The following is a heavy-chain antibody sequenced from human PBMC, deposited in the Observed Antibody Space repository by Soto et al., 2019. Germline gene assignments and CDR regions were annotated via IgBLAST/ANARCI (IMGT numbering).Heavy chain of an antibody. D-gene: IGHD2-2*01. Sequence: EVQVLESGGGLVQPGGSLRLSCAASGFTGFTFTTYAMSWVRQAPGKGLVWVSSISGSGSDTFYAESVKGRFTISRDNSKNTLFLQMNSLRAEDTAVYYCAIGCSTTSCFVYYYYMDVWGTGTTVTVSS. CDR1: GFTGFTFTTYA. V-gene: IGHV3-23*01. J-gene: IGHJ6*03. CDR2: ISGSGSDT. CDR3: AIGCSTTSCFVYYYYMDV.